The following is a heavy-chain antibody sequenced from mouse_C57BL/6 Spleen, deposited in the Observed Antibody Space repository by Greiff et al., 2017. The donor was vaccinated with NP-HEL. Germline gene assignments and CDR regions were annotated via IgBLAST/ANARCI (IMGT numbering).Heavy chain of an antibody. CDR3: ALTGTKGDY. Sequence: QVQLQQSGAELVRPGTSVKVSCKASGYAFTNYLIEWVKQRPGQGLEWIGVINPGSGGTNYNEKFKGKATLTADKSSSTAYMQLSSLTSEDSAVYFCALTGTKGDYWGQGTTLTVSS. CDR2: INPGSGGT. CDR1: GYAFTNYL. J-gene: IGHJ2*01. V-gene: IGHV1-54*01. D-gene: IGHD4-1*01.